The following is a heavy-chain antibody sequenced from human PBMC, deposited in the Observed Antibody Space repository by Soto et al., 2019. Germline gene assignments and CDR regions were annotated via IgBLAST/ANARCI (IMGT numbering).Heavy chain of an antibody. D-gene: IGHD6-19*01. V-gene: IGHV4-59*01. CDR2: IYYSGST. J-gene: IGHJ4*02. Sequence: SETLSLTCTVSGGSISSYYWSWIRQPPGKGLEWIGYIYYSGSTNHNPSLKSRVTISVDTSKNQFSLKLSSVTAADTAVYYCARAEQWLVFDYWGQGTLVTVSS. CDR1: GGSISSYY. CDR3: ARAEQWLVFDY.